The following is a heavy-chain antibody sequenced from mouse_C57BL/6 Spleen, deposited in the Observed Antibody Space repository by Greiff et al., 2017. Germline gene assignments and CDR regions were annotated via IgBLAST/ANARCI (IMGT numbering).Heavy chain of an antibody. CDR1: GFTFSSYA. CDR3: ARDIYYYGSSYFDY. D-gene: IGHD1-1*01. Sequence: EVQLVESGGGLVKPGGSLKLSCAASGFTFSSYAMSWVRQTPEKRLEWVATISDGGSYTYYPDNVKGRFTISRDNAKNNLYLQMSHLKSEDTAMYYCARDIYYYGSSYFDYWGQGTTLTVSS. CDR2: ISDGGSYT. V-gene: IGHV5-4*01. J-gene: IGHJ2*01.